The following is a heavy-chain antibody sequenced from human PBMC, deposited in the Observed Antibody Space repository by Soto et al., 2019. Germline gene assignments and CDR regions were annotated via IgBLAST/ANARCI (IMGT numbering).Heavy chain of an antibody. CDR1: GFTFSSYG. V-gene: IGHV3-33*01. Sequence: QVQLVESGGGVVQPGRSLRLSCAASGFTFSSYGMHWVRQAPGKGLEWVAVIWYDGSNKYYADSVKGRFTISRDNSKNTLYLQMNSLRAEDTAVYYCARDLYSGYDPYYFDYWGQGTLVTVS. D-gene: IGHD5-12*01. CDR2: IWYDGSNK. J-gene: IGHJ4*02. CDR3: ARDLYSGYDPYYFDY.